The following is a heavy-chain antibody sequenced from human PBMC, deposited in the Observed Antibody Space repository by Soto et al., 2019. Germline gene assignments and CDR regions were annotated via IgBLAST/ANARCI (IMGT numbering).Heavy chain of an antibody. CDR3: ARFHVEWIQLYYFDY. CDR2: INWNGGST. CDR1: GFTFDDYG. Sequence: AGGSLRLSCAASGFTFDDYGMSWVRQAPGKGLEWVSGINWNGGSTGYADSVKGRFTISRDNAKNSLYLQMNSLRAEDTALYYCARFHVEWIQLYYFDYWGQGTLVTVSS. J-gene: IGHJ4*02. D-gene: IGHD5-18*01. V-gene: IGHV3-20*04.